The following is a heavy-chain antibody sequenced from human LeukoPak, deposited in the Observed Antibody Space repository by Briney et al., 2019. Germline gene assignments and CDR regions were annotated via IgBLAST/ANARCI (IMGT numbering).Heavy chain of an antibody. CDR3: VRRAGGDVEYYYDY. J-gene: IGHJ4*02. CDR2: ITADGGGT. D-gene: IGHD1-26*01. Sequence: GASLRLSCSASGFTFSTYPIHWVRQAPGKGPELVSGITADGGGTYYADLLKGRFTISRDNSKNTVSLQMSSLRAEDTAVYHCVRRAGGDVEYYYDYWGQGTLVTVSS. CDR1: GFTFSTYP. V-gene: IGHV3-64D*09.